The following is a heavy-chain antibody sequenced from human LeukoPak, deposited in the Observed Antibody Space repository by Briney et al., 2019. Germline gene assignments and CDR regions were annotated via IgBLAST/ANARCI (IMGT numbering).Heavy chain of an antibody. CDR2: ISAYNGNT. V-gene: IGHV1-18*01. J-gene: IGHJ5*02. CDR3: ARARKDIVVVPAAIGWFDP. CDR1: GYTFTSYG. D-gene: IGHD2-2*02. Sequence: ASVKVSCKASGYTFTSYGISWVRQAPGQGLEWMGWISAYNGNTNYAQKLQGRVTMTKDTSTSTAYMELRSLRSDDTAVYYCARARKDIVVVPAAIGWFDPWGQGTLVTVSS.